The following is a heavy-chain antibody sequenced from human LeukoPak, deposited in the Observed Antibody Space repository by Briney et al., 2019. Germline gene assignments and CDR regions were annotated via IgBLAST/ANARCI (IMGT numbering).Heavy chain of an antibody. J-gene: IGHJ3*02. D-gene: IGHD3-22*01. CDR2: INPNSGGT. CDR1: GYTFTCYY. Sequence: ASVKVSCKASGYTFTCYYMHWVRQAPGQGLEWMGRINPNSGGTNYAQKFQGRVTMTRDTSISTAYMELSRLRSDDTAVYYCAREPYYDSSGWDAFDIWGQGTMVTVSS. CDR3: AREPYYDSSGWDAFDI. V-gene: IGHV1-2*06.